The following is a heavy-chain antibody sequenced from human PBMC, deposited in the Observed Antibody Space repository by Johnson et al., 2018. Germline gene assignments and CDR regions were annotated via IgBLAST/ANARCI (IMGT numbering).Heavy chain of an antibody. V-gene: IGHV3-53*01. D-gene: IGHD6-13*01. CDR1: GIIVSVQY. J-gene: IGHJ4*02. CDR2: IHSGEGP. Sequence: VQLVQSGGGLIQPGGSXRLSCAGSGIIVSVQYMSWVRQAPGTGPEWVSTIHSGEGPSYADSVKGRFPISRDKSKNSLFLQMNSLRVEDTAVYYCARAPSGYSTSWGDLVDFDYWGQGTLVTVSS. CDR3: ARAPSGYSTSWGDLVDFDY.